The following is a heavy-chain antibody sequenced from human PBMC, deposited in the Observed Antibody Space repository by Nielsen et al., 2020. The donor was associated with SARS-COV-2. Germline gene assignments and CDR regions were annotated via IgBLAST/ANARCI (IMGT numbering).Heavy chain of an antibody. CDR1: GYSFTSYW. V-gene: IGHV5-51*01. Sequence: GESLKISCKGSGYSFTSYWIGWVRQMPGKGLEWMGIIYPGDSDTRYSPSFQGQVTISADKSISTAYLQWSSLKASDTAMYYCASERITIFGVVPARYWGQGTLVTVSS. CDR2: IYPGDSDT. J-gene: IGHJ4*02. D-gene: IGHD3-3*01. CDR3: ASERITIFGVVPARY.